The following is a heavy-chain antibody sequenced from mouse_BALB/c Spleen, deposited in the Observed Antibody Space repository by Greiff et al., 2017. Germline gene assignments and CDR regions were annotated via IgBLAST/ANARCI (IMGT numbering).Heavy chain of an antibody. CDR1: GYTFTSYW. J-gene: IGHJ2*01. CDR3: TRGDSNYYGSSYYFDY. D-gene: IGHD1-1*01. V-gene: IGHV1-69*02. Sequence: QVQLQQPGAELVRPGASVKLSCKASGYTFTSYWINWVKQRPGQGLEWIGNIYPSDSYTNYNQKFKDKATLTVDKSSSTAYMQLSSPTSEDSAVYYCTRGDSNYYGSSYYFDYWGQGTTLTVSS. CDR2: IYPSDSYT.